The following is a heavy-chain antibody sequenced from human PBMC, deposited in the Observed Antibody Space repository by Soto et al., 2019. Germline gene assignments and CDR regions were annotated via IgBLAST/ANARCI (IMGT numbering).Heavy chain of an antibody. Sequence: ASVKVSCKASGYTFTSYYMHWVRQAPGQGLEWMGIINPSGGSTSYAQKFQGRVTMTRDTSTSTVYMELSSLRSEGTAVYYCARVRYDYIWGSYRDYDAFDIWGQGTMVTVSS. CDR3: ARVRYDYIWGSYRDYDAFDI. D-gene: IGHD3-16*02. CDR1: GYTFTSYY. CDR2: INPSGGST. J-gene: IGHJ3*02. V-gene: IGHV1-46*03.